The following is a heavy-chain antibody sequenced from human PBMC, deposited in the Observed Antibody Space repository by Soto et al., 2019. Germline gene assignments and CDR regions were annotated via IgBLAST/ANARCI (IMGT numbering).Heavy chain of an antibody. V-gene: IGHV3-30*18. D-gene: IGHD6-13*01. J-gene: IGHJ4*02. Sequence: QVQLVESGGGVVQPGRSLRLSCAASGFTFSSYGMHWVRQAPGKGLEWVAVISYDGSNKYYADSVKGRFTISRDNSKNTLYLQMNSLRAEDTAVYYCAKDKQQLVPDYWGQGTLVTVSS. CDR1: GFTFSSYG. CDR3: AKDKQQLVPDY. CDR2: ISYDGSNK.